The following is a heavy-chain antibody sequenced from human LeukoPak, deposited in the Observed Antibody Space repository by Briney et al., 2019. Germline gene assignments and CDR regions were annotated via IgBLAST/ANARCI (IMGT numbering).Heavy chain of an antibody. D-gene: IGHD5-12*01. J-gene: IGHJ4*02. CDR3: TTDNPGIVATVVDY. CDR1: GFTFSNAW. Sequence: PGGSLRLSCAASGFTFSNAWMSWVRQAPGKGLEWVGRIKSKTDGGTTDYAAPVKGRFTISRDDSKNTLYLQMNSLKTEDTAVYYCTTDNPGIVATVVDYWGQGTLVTVSS. V-gene: IGHV3-15*01. CDR2: IKSKTDGGTT.